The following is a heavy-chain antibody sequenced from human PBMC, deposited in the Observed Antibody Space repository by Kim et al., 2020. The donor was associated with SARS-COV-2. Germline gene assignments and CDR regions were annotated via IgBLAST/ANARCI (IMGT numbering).Heavy chain of an antibody. CDR1: GFTFSSYG. CDR2: ISYDGSNK. V-gene: IGHV3-30*18. CDR3: AKGGTVTDFDY. Sequence: GGSLRLSCAASGFTFSSYGMHWVRQAPGKGLEWVAVISYDGSNKYYADSVKGRFTISRDNSKNTLYLQMNSLRAEDTAVYYWAKGGTVTDFDYWGQGTLVTVSS. D-gene: IGHD4-17*01. J-gene: IGHJ4*02.